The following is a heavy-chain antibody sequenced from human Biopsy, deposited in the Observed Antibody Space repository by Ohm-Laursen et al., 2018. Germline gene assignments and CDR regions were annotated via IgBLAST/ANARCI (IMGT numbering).Heavy chain of an antibody. CDR3: ARGRRTSGWPYFAN. D-gene: IGHD6-19*01. CDR2: IYSGGNI. Sequence: SDTLSLTCTVSGDSLTSGPENWSWIRQSPGQGLEYIGFIYSGGNINYNPSLQNRVTMSVDTSKNQFSLKLSSVIAADTAVYYCARGRRTSGWPYFANWGQGTLVIVSS. V-gene: IGHV4-61*01. J-gene: IGHJ4*02. CDR1: GDSLTSGPEN.